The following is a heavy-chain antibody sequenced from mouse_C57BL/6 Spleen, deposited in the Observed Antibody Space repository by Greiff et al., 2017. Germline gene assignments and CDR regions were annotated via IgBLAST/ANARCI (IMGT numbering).Heavy chain of an antibody. CDR1: GYSITSGYY. CDR2: ISYDGSN. CDR3: ARESRAALDY. J-gene: IGHJ2*01. V-gene: IGHV3-6*01. Sequence: EVQLQESGPGLVKPSQSLSLTCSVTGYSITSGYYWNWIRQFPGNKLEWMGYISYDGSNNYNPSLKNRISITRDTSKNQFFLKLNSVTTEDTATYYCARESRAALDYWGQGTTLTVSS.